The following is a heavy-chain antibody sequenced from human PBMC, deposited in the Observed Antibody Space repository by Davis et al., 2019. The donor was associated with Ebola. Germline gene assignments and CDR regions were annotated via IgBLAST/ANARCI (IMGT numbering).Heavy chain of an antibody. CDR2: TYYSGST. V-gene: IGHV4-59*01. D-gene: IGHD3-3*01. CDR1: GGSISSYY. J-gene: IGHJ5*02. Sequence: GSLRLSCTVSGGSISSYYWSWIRQPPGKGLERIGYTYYSGSTNYTPSLKSRVTISVDTSKNQFSLKLSSVTAADTAVYYCARADYDFWSGYYSDNWFDPWGQGTLVTVSS. CDR3: ARADYDFWSGYYSDNWFDP.